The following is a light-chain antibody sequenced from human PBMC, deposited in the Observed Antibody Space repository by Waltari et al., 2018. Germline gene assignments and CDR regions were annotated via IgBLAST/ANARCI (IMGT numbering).Light chain of an antibody. CDR1: NSNIGRNY. CDR2: SNN. Sequence: QSVVTQPPSASGTPGQSVTISCSGTNSNIGRNYVYWYQQFPGMPPKLLLYSNNRRPSGGPDRFSGSKSGPSASLAINGLLSEDEAHYYCASWDDGLSGLIFGGGTELTV. V-gene: IGLV1-47*02. CDR3: ASWDDGLSGLI. J-gene: IGLJ2*01.